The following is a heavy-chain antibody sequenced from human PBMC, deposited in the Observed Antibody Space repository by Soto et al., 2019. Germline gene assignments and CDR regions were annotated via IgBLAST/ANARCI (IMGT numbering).Heavy chain of an antibody. V-gene: IGHV4-34*01. D-gene: IGHD2-2*01. CDR1: GGSFSAYY. CDR3: ARTSNNWFDP. J-gene: IGHJ5*02. CDR2: INHGGST. Sequence: QVQLQQWGAGLLKPSETLSLTCAVYGGSFSAYYWSWIRQPPEKGLEWIGEINHGGSTNYNPSLKSPVTISLDTSKNQFSLNLTSVTAADTAVYYCARTSNNWFDPWGQGTLVTVSS.